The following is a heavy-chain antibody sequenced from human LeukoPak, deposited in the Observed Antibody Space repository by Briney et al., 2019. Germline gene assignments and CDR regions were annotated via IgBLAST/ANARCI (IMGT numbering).Heavy chain of an antibody. J-gene: IGHJ6*03. CDR3: AIVPCSSCALWYYWYYMDV. CDR2: IYTSGST. D-gene: IGHD6-6*01. CDR1: GGSISSSRYY. V-gene: IGHV4-61*02. Sequence: SETLSLTCAASGGSISSSRYYWVWIRQPAGKGLEWIGRIYTSGSTNYNPSLKSRVTISVDTSKNQVSLKLSSVTAADTAVYYCAIVPCSSCALWYYWYYMDVWGKGTTVTVSS.